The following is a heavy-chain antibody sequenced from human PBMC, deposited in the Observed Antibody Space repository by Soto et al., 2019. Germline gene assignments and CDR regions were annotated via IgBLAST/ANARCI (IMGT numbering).Heavy chain of an antibody. Sequence: GGSLRLSCAASGFTFDDYAMHWVRQAPGKGLEWVSGICWNSGYKDYADSVKGRFTISRDNSKNSLYLQMNSLRPEDTAVYYCAGGGETNAFDIWGQGTMVTVSS. CDR2: ICWNSGYK. CDR3: AGGGETNAFDI. V-gene: IGHV3-9*01. J-gene: IGHJ3*02. CDR1: GFTFDDYA. D-gene: IGHD4-17*01.